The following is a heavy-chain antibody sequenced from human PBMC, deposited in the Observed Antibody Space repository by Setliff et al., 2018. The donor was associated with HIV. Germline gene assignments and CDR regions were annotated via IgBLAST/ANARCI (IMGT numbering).Heavy chain of an antibody. D-gene: IGHD6-19*01. CDR2: VTHSGTT. Sequence: PSETLSLTCAVYGGSFSGFYWTFIRQSPGKGLEWIGEVTHSGTTTYDPSLKRRITISVATSKNQFSLKLTSVTAADMGVYYCARGRKKTLAVSGTRYFDFWGQGTLVTVSS. CDR1: GGSFSGFY. V-gene: IGHV4-34*01. J-gene: IGHJ4*02. CDR3: ARGRKKTLAVSGTRYFDF.